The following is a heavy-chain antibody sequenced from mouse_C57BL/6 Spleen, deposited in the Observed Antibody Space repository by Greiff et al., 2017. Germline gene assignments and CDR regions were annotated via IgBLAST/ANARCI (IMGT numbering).Heavy chain of an antibody. CDR2: IDPEDGEP. CDR1: GFNIKDYY. V-gene: IGHV14-2*01. D-gene: IGHD1-1*01. J-gene: IGHJ4*01. Sequence: EVQLQQSGAELVKPGASVKLSCTASGFNIKDYYMHWVKQRTEQGLEWIGRIDPEDGEPKYAPKFQGKATITADTSSNTAYLQLSSLTSEDTAVYYCARAVYYYGSSYAMDYWGQGTSVTVSS. CDR3: ARAVYYYGSSYAMDY.